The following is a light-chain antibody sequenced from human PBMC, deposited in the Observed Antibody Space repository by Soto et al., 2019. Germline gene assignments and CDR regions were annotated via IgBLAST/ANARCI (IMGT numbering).Light chain of an antibody. CDR2: DAS. V-gene: IGKV1-5*01. J-gene: IGKJ2*01. CDR1: QRISTW. CDR3: QQYNIFSPYT. Sequence: DIQMTQSPSTLSASVGDRVTITCRASQRISTWLAWYQQKPGKAPNLLIFDASSLETGVPSRFSGSGSGTEFTLTISSLQPDDSATYYCQQYNIFSPYTLGQGTKLEIK.